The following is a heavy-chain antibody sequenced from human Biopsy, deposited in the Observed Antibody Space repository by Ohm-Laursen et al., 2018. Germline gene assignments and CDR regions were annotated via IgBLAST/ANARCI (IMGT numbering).Heavy chain of an antibody. CDR1: GHALSELS. CDR2: FSPEEGET. D-gene: IGHD2/OR15-2a*01. CDR3: AADIIFTLDS. V-gene: IGHV1-24*01. J-gene: IGHJ4*02. Sequence: GASVKVSCNVSGHALSELSMHWVRQSPGKGLEWMGGFSPEEGETLYAQKFQGRVTMSEDTSTDTAYMELSSLTSEGTAVYYCAADIIFTLDSWGQGTLVTVSS.